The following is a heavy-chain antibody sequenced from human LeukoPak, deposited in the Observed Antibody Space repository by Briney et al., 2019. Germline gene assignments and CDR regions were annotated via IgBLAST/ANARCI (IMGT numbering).Heavy chain of an antibody. CDR3: ARGWLAETIMVTPYNY. CDR2: ITPIFGTP. J-gene: IGHJ4*02. D-gene: IGHD4-23*01. V-gene: IGHV1-69*01. CDR1: GDTFSSYD. Sequence: ASVKVSCKASGDTFSSYDISWVRQASGQGLEWIGGITPIFGTPNYAQKFQGRVTITADESTRTAYMELRSLRSEDTAVYYCARGWLAETIMVTPYNYWGQGTLVTVSS.